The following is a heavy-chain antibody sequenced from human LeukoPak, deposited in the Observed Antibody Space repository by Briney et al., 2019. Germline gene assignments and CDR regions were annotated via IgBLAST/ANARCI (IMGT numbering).Heavy chain of an antibody. CDR1: GYTFTSYG. Sequence: ASVKVSCKASGYTFTSYGISWVRQAPGQGLEWMGWISAYNGNTNYAQKPQGRVTMTTDTSTSTAYMELRSLRSDDTAVYYCARGSAQIAVAGGEDAFDIWGQGTMVTVSS. CDR3: ARGSAQIAVAGGEDAFDI. D-gene: IGHD6-19*01. V-gene: IGHV1-18*04. J-gene: IGHJ3*02. CDR2: ISAYNGNT.